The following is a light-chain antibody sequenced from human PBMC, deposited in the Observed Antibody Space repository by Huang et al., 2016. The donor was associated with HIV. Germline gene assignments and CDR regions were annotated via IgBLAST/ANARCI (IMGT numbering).Light chain of an antibody. CDR2: AAA. Sequence: DIQMTQSPSSLSASVGDRVTITCRASQSISNYLNWYQQRPGKAPKLLICAAASLQSGVSSRFSGSGSGTDFTLSISSLQAEDFVTYYCQQSYTTPPTFGHGTKVEVK. J-gene: IGKJ1*01. CDR1: QSISNY. V-gene: IGKV1-39*01. CDR3: QQSYTTPPT.